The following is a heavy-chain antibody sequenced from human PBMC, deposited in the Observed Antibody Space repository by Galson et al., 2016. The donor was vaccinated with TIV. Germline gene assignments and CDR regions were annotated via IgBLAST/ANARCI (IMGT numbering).Heavy chain of an antibody. CDR1: GFTFIGYY. Sequence: SVKVSCKASGFTFIGYYIHWVRQAPGQGPEWMGWIDPDSGTTNYAQKFQGWVTMTRDTSVATASMELSRLTSEDTAVYYCALVTPRIFNWGQGTLVTVSP. CDR2: IDPDSGTT. CDR3: ALVTPRIFN. V-gene: IGHV1-2*04. J-gene: IGHJ4*02. D-gene: IGHD4-23*01.